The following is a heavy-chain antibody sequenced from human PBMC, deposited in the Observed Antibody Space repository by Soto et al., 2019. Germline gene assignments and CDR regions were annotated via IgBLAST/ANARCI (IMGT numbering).Heavy chain of an antibody. CDR3: AGPGYSSQDY. CDR2: ISGSGDGT. D-gene: IGHD5-18*01. Sequence: TGGSLRLSCAASGFTFSSFALSWVRQAPGKGLEWVSAISGSGDGTDYADSVKGRFTISRDNSKNTLYLQMNSLRAEDTAVYYCAGPGYSSQDYWGQGALVTVYS. J-gene: IGHJ4*02. CDR1: GFTFSSFA. V-gene: IGHV3-23*01.